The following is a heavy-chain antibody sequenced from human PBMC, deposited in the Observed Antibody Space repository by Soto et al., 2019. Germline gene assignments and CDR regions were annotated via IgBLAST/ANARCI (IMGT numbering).Heavy chain of an antibody. CDR3: AIGMLLRGHHYIGF. CDR1: GDSVSSNRAA. CDR2: TYYRSKWYN. V-gene: IGHV6-1*01. D-gene: IGHD3-10*01. J-gene: IGHJ4*03. Sequence: SQTLSLTCAISGDSVSSNRAAWNWIRQSPSRGLEWLGRTYYRSKWYNEYAPSLKSRMTINSDTAKNHFSLQLSSVTPEDTAVYCCAIGMLLRGHHYIGFWGQGTSVTVSS.